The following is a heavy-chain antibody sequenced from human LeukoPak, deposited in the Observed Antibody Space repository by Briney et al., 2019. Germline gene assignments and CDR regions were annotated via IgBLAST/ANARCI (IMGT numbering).Heavy chain of an antibody. Sequence: SETLSLTGTVSGGSISSYYWSWIRQPPGKGLEWIGYIYYSGSTNYNPSLKSRVPISVDTSKNQFSLKLSSVTAADTAVYYCARVTVDWFDPWGQGTLVTVSS. CDR1: GGSISSYY. CDR3: ARVTVDWFDP. J-gene: IGHJ5*02. CDR2: IYYSGST. V-gene: IGHV4-59*01.